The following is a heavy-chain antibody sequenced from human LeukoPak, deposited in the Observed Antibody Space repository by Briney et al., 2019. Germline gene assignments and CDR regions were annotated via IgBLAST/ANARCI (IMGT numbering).Heavy chain of an antibody. CDR2: IYYSGIT. Sequence: KPSETLSLTCTVSGGSVNSASYYWSWIRQPPGKGLEWIGYIYYSGITNYNPSLKSRVTLSVDTSKNQFSLKVSSVTAADTAVYYCARAYYYEISGYYYGYYAMDVWGQGTTVTVSS. J-gene: IGHJ6*02. CDR3: ARAYYYEISGYYYGYYAMDV. CDR1: GGSVNSASYY. V-gene: IGHV4-61*01. D-gene: IGHD3-22*01.